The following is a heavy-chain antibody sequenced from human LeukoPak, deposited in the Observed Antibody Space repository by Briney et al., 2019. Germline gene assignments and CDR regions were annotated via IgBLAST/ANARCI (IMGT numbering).Heavy chain of an antibody. CDR2: ISAHNGNT. Sequence: ASVKVSSTASVYTFTTHGIAWVRQAPGQGLEWMGWISAHNGNTNYAQSLQGRVTMTTDTSTNTAYMELRSLRSDDTAVYYCARDGYFDLWGRGTLVTVSS. V-gene: IGHV1-18*01. CDR1: VYTFTTHG. CDR3: ARDGYFDL. J-gene: IGHJ2*01.